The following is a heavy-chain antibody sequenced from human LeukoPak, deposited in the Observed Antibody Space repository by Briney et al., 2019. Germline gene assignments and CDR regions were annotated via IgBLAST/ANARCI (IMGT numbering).Heavy chain of an antibody. J-gene: IGHJ4*02. CDR3: ARDISVFVVVVAAY. Sequence: GRSLRLSCAASGFTFSSYAMHWVRQAPGKGLEWVAVISYDGSNKYYADSVKGRFTISRDNSKNTLYLQMNSLRAEDTAVYYCARDISVFVVVVAAYWGQETLVTVSS. CDR2: ISYDGSNK. CDR1: GFTFSSYA. V-gene: IGHV3-30-3*01. D-gene: IGHD2-15*01.